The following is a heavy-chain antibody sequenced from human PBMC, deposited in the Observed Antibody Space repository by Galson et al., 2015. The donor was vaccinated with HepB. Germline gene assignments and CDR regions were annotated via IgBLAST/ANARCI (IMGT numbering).Heavy chain of an antibody. CDR1: GYYSTDYW. CDR2: IYPDDSDA. Sequence: QSGAEVKKPGESLKISCQGSGYYSTDYWIAWVRQMPGKGLEWMGIIYPDDSDARYSPSFQGQVTISADKSINTAYLERSSVKASDTAIYYCARQRAGTSGDDGTDVWGQGTTVTVSS. J-gene: IGHJ6*02. V-gene: IGHV5-51*01. D-gene: IGHD1-1*01. CDR3: ARQRAGTSGDDGTDV.